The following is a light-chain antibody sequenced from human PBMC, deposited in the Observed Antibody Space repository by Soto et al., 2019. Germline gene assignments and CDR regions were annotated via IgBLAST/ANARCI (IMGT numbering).Light chain of an antibody. Sequence: DIQMTQSPSTLSASVGDRVTITCRASQGISKWLAWYQQKPGKAPKLLIYGASSLENGVPSRFSGSGSGTELTVTISSLQPDDFATHFCQQYNSYDMWSFGQGTKVDLK. CDR2: GAS. J-gene: IGKJ1*01. CDR1: QGISKW. CDR3: QQYNSYDMWS. V-gene: IGKV1-5*01.